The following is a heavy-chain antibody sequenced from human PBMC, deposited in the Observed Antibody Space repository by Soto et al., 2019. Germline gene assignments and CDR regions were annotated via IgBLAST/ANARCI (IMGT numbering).Heavy chain of an antibody. Sequence: PSETLSLTCTVSGGSISSGGYYWSWIRQHPGKGLEWIGYIYYSGSTYYNPSLKSRVTISVDTSKNQFSLKLSSVTAADTAVYYCARVLYSYGYASMDVWGQGTTVTVSS. CDR2: IYYSGST. D-gene: IGHD5-18*01. CDR1: GGSISSGGYY. V-gene: IGHV4-31*03. CDR3: ARVLYSYGYASMDV. J-gene: IGHJ6*02.